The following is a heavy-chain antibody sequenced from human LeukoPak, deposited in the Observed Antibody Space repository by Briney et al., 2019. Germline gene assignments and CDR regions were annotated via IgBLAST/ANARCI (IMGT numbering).Heavy chain of an antibody. CDR3: ARADSDYYDSSGYPEFDY. Sequence: SVKVSCKASGGTFSSYAISWVRQAPGQGLEWMGGIIPIFGTANYAQKFQGRVTITADESTSTAYMELSSLRSEDTAVYYCARADSDYYDSSGYPEFDYWGQGTLVTVSS. J-gene: IGHJ4*02. D-gene: IGHD3-22*01. CDR1: GGTFSSYA. V-gene: IGHV1-69*13. CDR2: IIPIFGTA.